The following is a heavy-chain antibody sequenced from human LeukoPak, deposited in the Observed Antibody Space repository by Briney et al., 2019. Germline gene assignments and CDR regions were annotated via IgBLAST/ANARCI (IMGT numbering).Heavy chain of an antibody. J-gene: IGHJ6*03. D-gene: IGHD3-10*01. CDR1: GFTFSSYA. Sequence: PGGSLRLSCAASGFTFSSYAMHWVRQAPGKGLEYVSAISSNGGSTYYANSVKGRFTISRDNSKNTLYLQMGSLRAEDMAVYYCAREYYGSGSYYYYYMDVWGKGTTVTVSS. V-gene: IGHV3-64*01. CDR2: ISSNGGST. CDR3: AREYYGSGSYYYYYMDV.